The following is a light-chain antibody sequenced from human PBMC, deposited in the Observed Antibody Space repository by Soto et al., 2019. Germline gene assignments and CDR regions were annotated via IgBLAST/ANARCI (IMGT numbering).Light chain of an antibody. CDR2: EVT. J-gene: IGLJ2*01. CDR3: TSYTGTHTVV. CDR1: SSDVGRYDY. Sequence: QSALTQPASVSGSPGQSITISCTGTSSDVGRYDYVSWYQQHPGKAPKLLIYEVTNRPSGVSNRFSASKSGSTASLTISGLQAEDEADYYCTSYTGTHTVVFGGGTKLTVL. V-gene: IGLV2-14*01.